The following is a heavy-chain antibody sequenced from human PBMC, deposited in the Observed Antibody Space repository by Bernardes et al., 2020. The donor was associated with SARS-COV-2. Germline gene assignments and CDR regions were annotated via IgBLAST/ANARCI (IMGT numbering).Heavy chain of an antibody. V-gene: IGHV3-74*01. CDR3: TRDLGGAASY. CDR1: GFIFSSYW. CDR2: INTDGSTT. D-gene: IGHD2-15*01. Sequence: GSLRLSCAPSGFIFSSYWMHWARQAPGKGLVWVSRINTDGSTTNYADSVKGRFTISRDNAKNTLYLEMNSLIVEDTAVYYCTRDLGGAASYWGQGTLVTVSS. J-gene: IGHJ4*02.